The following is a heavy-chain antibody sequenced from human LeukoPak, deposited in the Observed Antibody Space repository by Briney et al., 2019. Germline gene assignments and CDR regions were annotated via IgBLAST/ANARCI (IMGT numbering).Heavy chain of an antibody. J-gene: IGHJ4*02. D-gene: IGHD5-18*01. CDR3: ARPSRGYSYGLDY. Sequence: GASVKVSCKASGYTFTGYYMHWVRQAPGQGLEWMGWINPNSGGTNYAQKFQGRVTMTRDTSISTAYMELSRLRSDDTAAYYCARPSRGYSYGLDYWGQGTLVTVSS. CDR2: INPNSGGT. CDR1: GYTFTGYY. V-gene: IGHV1-2*02.